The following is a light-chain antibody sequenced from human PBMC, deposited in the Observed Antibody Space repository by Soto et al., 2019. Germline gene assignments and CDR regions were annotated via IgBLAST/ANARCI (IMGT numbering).Light chain of an antibody. Sequence: QSVLTQPASVSGSPGQSITISCTGTSRDIGNYNYVSWYQHHPGKAPKLMIYEVTSRPSGVSDRFSGSKSGMTASLTISGLQPEEEADYLCASYRSANTLVVFGTGTKVTVL. CDR1: SRDIGNYNY. CDR2: EVT. V-gene: IGLV2-14*01. J-gene: IGLJ1*01. CDR3: ASYRSANTLVV.